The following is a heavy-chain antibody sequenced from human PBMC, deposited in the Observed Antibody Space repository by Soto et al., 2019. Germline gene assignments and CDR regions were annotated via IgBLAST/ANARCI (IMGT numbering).Heavy chain of an antibody. CDR2: ISGSGGST. J-gene: IGHJ4*02. V-gene: IGHV3-23*01. CDR3: ARGREGYDY. CDR1: GFTFSSYA. Sequence: AGSLSLSCAASGFTFSSYAMSWARQAPGKGLEWVSAISGSGGSTYYADSVKGRFTISRDNSKNTLYLQMNSLRAEDTAVYYCARGREGYDYWGQGTLVTVAS. D-gene: IGHD5-12*01.